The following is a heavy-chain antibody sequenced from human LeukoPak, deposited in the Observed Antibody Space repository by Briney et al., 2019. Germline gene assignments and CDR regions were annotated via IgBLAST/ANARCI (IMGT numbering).Heavy chain of an antibody. CDR2: ISGSGGST. CDR3: AKQSIGSIAVTCFDY. CDR1: GFTFSSYA. J-gene: IGHJ4*02. Sequence: GGSLRLSCAASGFTFSSYAMNWVRQAPGKGLEWVSAISGSGGSTYYADSVTGRFTISRDNSKNTLYLQMNSLRAEDTAVYYCAKQSIGSIAVTCFDYWGQGTLVTVSS. D-gene: IGHD6-19*01. V-gene: IGHV3-23*01.